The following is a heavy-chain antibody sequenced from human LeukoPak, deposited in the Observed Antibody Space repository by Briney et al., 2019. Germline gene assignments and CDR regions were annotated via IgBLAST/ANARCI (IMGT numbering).Heavy chain of an antibody. CDR2: IYSGGST. J-gene: IGHJ4*02. D-gene: IGHD2-2*01. Sequence: GGSLRLSCAASGFTVSSNYMSWVRQAPGKGLEWVSVIYSGGSTYYADSVKGRFTISRDNSKNTLYLQMNSLRDEDTAVYYCARSEDCSSTSCYESPGLYYFDYWGQGTLVTVSS. CDR3: ARSEDCSSTSCYESPGLYYFDY. V-gene: IGHV3-66*01. CDR1: GFTVSSNY.